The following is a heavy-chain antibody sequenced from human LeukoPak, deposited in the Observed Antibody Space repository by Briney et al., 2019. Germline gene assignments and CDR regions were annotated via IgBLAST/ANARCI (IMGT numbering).Heavy chain of an antibody. Sequence: TGGSLRLSCAASGLTFSSYWMSWVRQAPGKGLEWVAKIKEDGSEKHYVDSVKGRFTISRDNAKNSLYLQMNSLRAVDTAMYYCARNLPGFDYWGQGTLVTVSS. V-gene: IGHV3-7*03. CDR3: ARNLPGFDY. J-gene: IGHJ4*02. CDR1: GLTFSSYW. CDR2: IKEDGSEK.